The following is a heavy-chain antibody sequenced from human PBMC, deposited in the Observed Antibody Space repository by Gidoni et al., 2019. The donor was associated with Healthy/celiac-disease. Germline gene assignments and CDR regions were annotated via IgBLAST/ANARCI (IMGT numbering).Heavy chain of an antibody. CDR1: GVTFRSYG. J-gene: IGHJ3*02. D-gene: IGHD3-3*02. CDR2: IWYDGSNK. CDR3: ARGGKRRIREAFDI. Sequence: QVQLVESGGGVVQPGGSLSLSCAASGVTFRSYGMHWVRRATGKGLEWVAVIWYDGSNKYYADSVKGRFTISRDNSKNTLYLQMNSLRAEDTAVYYCARGGKRRIREAFDIWGQGTMVTVSS. V-gene: IGHV3-33*01.